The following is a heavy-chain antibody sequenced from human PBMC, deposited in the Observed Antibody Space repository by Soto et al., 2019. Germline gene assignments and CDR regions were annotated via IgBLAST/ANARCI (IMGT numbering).Heavy chain of an antibody. J-gene: IGHJ4*02. Sequence: QITLKESGPTLVKPTQTLTLTCSFSGFSLTDNAVAVGWIRQPPGKAPEWLALIYWNDDKQYSPSLKNRPTITKDTSKNQVVLTMTNMDTVDTATYQGAHGSGWLHDYWGQGILVTVSS. CDR1: GFSLTDNAVA. D-gene: IGHD6-19*01. CDR3: AHGSGWLHDY. V-gene: IGHV2-5*01. CDR2: IYWNDDK.